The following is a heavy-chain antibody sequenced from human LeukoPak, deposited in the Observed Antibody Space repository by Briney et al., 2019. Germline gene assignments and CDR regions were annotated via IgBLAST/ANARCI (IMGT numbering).Heavy chain of an antibody. J-gene: IGHJ4*02. CDR1: GFTFSTSE. D-gene: IGHD6-13*01. Sequence: GSLRLSCAASGFTFSTSEMNWVRQAPGKGLEWVSYISRSGSAIYYADSVKGRFTISRYNAKNSLYLQMNSLRAEDTAVYYCAKDGKKYGSTWDFDYWGQGTLVTVSS. V-gene: IGHV3-48*03. CDR3: AKDGKKYGSTWDFDY. CDR2: ISRSGSAI.